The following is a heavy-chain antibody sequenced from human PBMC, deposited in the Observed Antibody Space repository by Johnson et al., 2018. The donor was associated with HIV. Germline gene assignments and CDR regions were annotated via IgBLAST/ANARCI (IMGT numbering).Heavy chain of an antibody. D-gene: IGHD2-21*01. V-gene: IGHV3-74*01. J-gene: IGHJ3*02. CDR1: GFTFSSYW. CDR3: ARDTGGGEPYDI. Sequence: MQLVESGGGLLQPGGSLRLSCAASGFTFSSYWMHWVRQVAGKGLVWVARINSDGSRTNYADSVKGRFTISRDNSKNTLYLQMNSLRAEDTAVYYCARDTGGGEPYDIWGQGTMVTVSS. CDR2: INSDGSRT.